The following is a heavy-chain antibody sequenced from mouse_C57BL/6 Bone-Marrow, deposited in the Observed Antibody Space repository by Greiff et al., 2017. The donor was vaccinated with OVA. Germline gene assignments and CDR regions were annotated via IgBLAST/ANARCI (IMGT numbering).Heavy chain of an antibody. CDR3: TRIITTVVGADY. V-gene: IGHV5-9-1*02. J-gene: IGHJ2*01. Sequence: EVMLVESGEGLVKPGGSLKLSCAASGFTFSSYAMSWVRQTPEKRLEWVAYISSGGDYIYYADTVKGRFTISRDNARNTLYLQMSSLKSEDTAMYYCTRIITTVVGADYWGQGTTLTVSS. CDR2: ISSGGDYI. D-gene: IGHD1-1*01. CDR1: GFTFSSYA.